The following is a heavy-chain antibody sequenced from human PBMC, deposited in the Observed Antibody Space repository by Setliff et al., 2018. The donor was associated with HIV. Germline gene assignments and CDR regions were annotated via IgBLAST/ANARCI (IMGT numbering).Heavy chain of an antibody. J-gene: IGHJ4*02. CDR1: GDTFSNYP. Sequence: SVKVSCKASGDTFSNYPITWVRQAPGQGLEWMGRIIPIFDTGDYAQKFQGRVTISADRSTSTAYMELSSLRSEDTALYYCAREAYSYGYVLPATRFGYYFDSWGQGTLVTVSS. D-gene: IGHD5-18*01. CDR2: IIPIFDTG. V-gene: IGHV1-69*06. CDR3: AREAYSYGYVLPATRFGYYFDS.